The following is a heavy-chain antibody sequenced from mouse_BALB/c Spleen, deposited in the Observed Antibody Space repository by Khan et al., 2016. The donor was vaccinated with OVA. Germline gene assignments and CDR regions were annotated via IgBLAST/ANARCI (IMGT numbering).Heavy chain of an antibody. CDR3: ARNYYGTRNAMDY. J-gene: IGHJ4*01. Sequence: QVQLQQSGAELVRPGVSVKISCKGSGYTFTDYAMHWVKQSQTKSLEWIGVISTYYDDASYNQKFKDKATMTVDISSSTAFLELARLTSEDSAIYYWARNYYGTRNAMDYWGQGTSVTVSS. CDR1: GYTFTDYA. V-gene: IGHV1S137*01. CDR2: ISTYYDDA. D-gene: IGHD1-1*01.